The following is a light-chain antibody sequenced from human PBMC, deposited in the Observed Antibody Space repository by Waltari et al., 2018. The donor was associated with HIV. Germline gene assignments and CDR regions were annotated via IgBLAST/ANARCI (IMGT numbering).Light chain of an antibody. J-gene: IGLJ2*01. V-gene: IGLV3-1*01. Sequence: SYELTQPPSVSVSPGLTASITCSGDTLGDKYACWYQQKPGQSPVLVIYQDSKRPSGIPERFSGSNSGNTATLTISGTQAMDEADYYCQAWDSSTAVFGGGTKLTVL. CDR2: QDS. CDR3: QAWDSSTAV. CDR1: TLGDKY.